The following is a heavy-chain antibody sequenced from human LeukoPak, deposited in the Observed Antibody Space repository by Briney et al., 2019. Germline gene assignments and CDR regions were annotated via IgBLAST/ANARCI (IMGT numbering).Heavy chain of an antibody. Sequence: GGSLRLSCAASGFTFSYARMSWVRQAPGKGLEWVGRIKSKTDGGTTDYAAPVKGRFTISRDDSKNTLSLQMNSLETEDTAVYYCTTFSTMIVVVAIWGQGTLVTVSS. CDR1: GFTFSYAR. J-gene: IGHJ4*02. CDR2: IKSKTDGGTT. CDR3: TTFSTMIVVVAI. D-gene: IGHD3-22*01. V-gene: IGHV3-15*01.